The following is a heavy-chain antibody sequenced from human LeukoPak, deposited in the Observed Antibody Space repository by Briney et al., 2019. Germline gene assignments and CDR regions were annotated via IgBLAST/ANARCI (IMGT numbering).Heavy chain of an antibody. D-gene: IGHD2-15*01. CDR2: ISGSSGII. V-gene: IGHV3-48*01. Sequence: GGSLRLSCAASGFTFNTYTMNWVRQAPGKGLEWVSYISGSSGIIDYADSVRGRFTISRDNAKNSLYLQMNSLRAEDTAVYYCAREVVSSPSYFDSWGQGTLVTVSS. J-gene: IGHJ4*02. CDR3: AREVVSSPSYFDS. CDR1: GFTFNTYT.